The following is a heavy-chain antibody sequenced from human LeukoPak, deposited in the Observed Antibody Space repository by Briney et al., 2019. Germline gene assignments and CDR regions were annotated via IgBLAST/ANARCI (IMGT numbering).Heavy chain of an antibody. J-gene: IGHJ4*02. V-gene: IGHV4-59*01. Sequence: SETLSLTCTVSGGSISSYYWSWIRQPPGKGLGWIGYIYYSGSTNYNPSLKSRVTISVDTSKNQFSLKLSSVTAADTAVYYCARSDYVTFDYWGQGTLVTVSS. CDR3: ARSDYVTFDY. CDR1: GGSISSYY. CDR2: IYYSGST. D-gene: IGHD4-17*01.